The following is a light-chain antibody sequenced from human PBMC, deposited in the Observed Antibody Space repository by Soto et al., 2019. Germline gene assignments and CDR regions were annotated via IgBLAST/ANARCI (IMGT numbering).Light chain of an antibody. Sequence: DIPMTQSPSTLSASVGDRVTITCRASQSISGWLAWYQQKPGKAPNLLIYKASTLESGVPSRFSGSGSGTEFTLTISSLQPDDFATYYCQQYKTYSWTFGQGTRVEIK. J-gene: IGKJ1*01. V-gene: IGKV1-5*03. CDR2: KAS. CDR1: QSISGW. CDR3: QQYKTYSWT.